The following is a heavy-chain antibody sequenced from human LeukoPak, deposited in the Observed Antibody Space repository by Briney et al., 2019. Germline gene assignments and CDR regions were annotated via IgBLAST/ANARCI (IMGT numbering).Heavy chain of an antibody. J-gene: IGHJ4*02. Sequence: PGGSLRLSCAASGFTFSSYAMSWVRQAPGKGLEWVSAISGSGGSTYYADSVKGRFTISRDNSKNTLYLQMNSPRAEDTAVYYCAKGWYYHRDSPFDYWGQGTLVTVSS. V-gene: IGHV3-23*01. CDR2: ISGSGGST. CDR3: AKGWYYHRDSPFDY. CDR1: GFTFSSYA. D-gene: IGHD3-9*01.